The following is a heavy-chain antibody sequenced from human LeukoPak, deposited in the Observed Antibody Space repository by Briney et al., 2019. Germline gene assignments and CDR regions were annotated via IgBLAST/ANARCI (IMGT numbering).Heavy chain of an antibody. CDR3: AVEYGSGSYYMGY. CDR1: GGSISSSSYY. V-gene: IGHV4-39*07. Sequence: PSETLSLTCTVSGGSISSSSYYWGWIRQPPGKGLEWIGSIYYSGSTYYNPSLKSRVTISVDTSKNQFSLKLSSVTAADTAVYYCAVEYGSGSYYMGYWGQGTLVTVSS. CDR2: IYYSGST. J-gene: IGHJ4*02. D-gene: IGHD3-10*01.